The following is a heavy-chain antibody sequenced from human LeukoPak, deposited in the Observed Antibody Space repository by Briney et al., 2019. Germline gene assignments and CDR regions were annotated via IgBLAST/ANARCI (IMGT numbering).Heavy chain of an antibody. J-gene: IGHJ4*02. CDR1: GFTFSNYA. CDR3: AHVGSCTAGTCVPGGY. V-gene: IGHV3-23*01. D-gene: IGHD1-1*01. Sequence: PGGSLRLSCAASGFTFSNYAMSWVRQAPGKGLEWVSGINWSGEKTSYAGSVKGRFTISRDNSRNTLYLQTNSLRAEDTAIYYCAHVGSCTAGTCVPGGYWGQGALVTVSS. CDR2: INWSGEKT.